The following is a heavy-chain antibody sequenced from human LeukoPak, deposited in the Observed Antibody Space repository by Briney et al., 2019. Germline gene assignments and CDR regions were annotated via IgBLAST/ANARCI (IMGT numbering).Heavy chain of an antibody. CDR3: ARDYYDSSGYYRFDY. CDR2: FASNGDST. J-gene: IGHJ4*02. CDR1: GFTFRIYA. V-gene: IGHV3-64*04. D-gene: IGHD3-22*01. Sequence: GGSLRLSCSASGFTFRIYAMHWVRQAPGKGLEYVSGFASNGDSTYYSDSVKGRFTISRDNAKNSLYLQMNSLRAEDTAVYYCARDYYDSSGYYRFDYWGLGALVTVSS.